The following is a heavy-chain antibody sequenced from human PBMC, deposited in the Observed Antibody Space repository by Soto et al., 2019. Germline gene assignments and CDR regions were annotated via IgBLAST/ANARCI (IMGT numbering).Heavy chain of an antibody. V-gene: IGHV3-30*18. D-gene: IGHD2-8*01. CDR1: GFTFSSYG. Sequence: QVQLLESGGGVVQPGRSLRLSCAASGFTFSSYGMHWVRQAPGKGLEWVAVISCDGSNKFYADSVKGRFTISRDNSKNTLYLQMSSLRAEDTAVYYCAKDGVAGERGVGYFDLWGRGTLVTVSS. CDR2: ISCDGSNK. CDR3: AKDGVAGERGVGYFDL. J-gene: IGHJ2*01.